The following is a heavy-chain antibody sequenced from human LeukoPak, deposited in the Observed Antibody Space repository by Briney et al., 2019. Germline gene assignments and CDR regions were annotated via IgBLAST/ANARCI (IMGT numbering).Heavy chain of an antibody. CDR1: GGSFSGYY. V-gene: IGHV4-34*01. Sequence: PSETLSLTCAVYGGSFSGYYWSWTRQPPGKGLEWIGEINHSGSTNYNPSLKSRVTISVDTSKNQFSLKLSSVTAADTAVYYCARSAHRDSTIVVVPAAIRGYFDYWGQGTLVTVSS. D-gene: IGHD2-2*01. J-gene: IGHJ4*02. CDR2: INHSGST. CDR3: ARSAHRDSTIVVVPAAIRGYFDY.